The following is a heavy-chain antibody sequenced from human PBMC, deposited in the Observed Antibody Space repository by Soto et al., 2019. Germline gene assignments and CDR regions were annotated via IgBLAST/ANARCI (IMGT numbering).Heavy chain of an antibody. J-gene: IGHJ5*02. CDR1: GGTFSSYT. CDR3: AREGDGWKGVKNWFDP. V-gene: IGHV1-69*08. Sequence: QVQLVQSGAEVQKPGSSVKVSCKASGGTFSSYTISWVRQAPGQGLEWMGRIIPILGIANYAQKFQGRVTITADKSTSTAYMGLSSLRSEDTAVYYCAREGDGWKGVKNWFDPWGQGTLVTVSS. D-gene: IGHD3-10*01. CDR2: IIPILGIA.